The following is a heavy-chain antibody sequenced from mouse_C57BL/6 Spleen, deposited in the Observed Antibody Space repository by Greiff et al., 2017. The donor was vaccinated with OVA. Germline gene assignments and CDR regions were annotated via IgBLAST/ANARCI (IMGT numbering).Heavy chain of an antibody. CDR2: IDPSDSYT. CDR1: GYTFTSYW. D-gene: IGHD2-2*01. Sequence: QVQLKQPGAELVKPGASVKLSCKASGYTFTSYWMQWVKQRPGQGLEWIGEIDPSDSYTNYNQKFKGKATLTVDTSSSTAYMQLSSLTSEDSAVYYCARRGYDARVYAMDYWGQGTSVTVSS. CDR3: ARRGYDARVYAMDY. J-gene: IGHJ4*01. V-gene: IGHV1-50*01.